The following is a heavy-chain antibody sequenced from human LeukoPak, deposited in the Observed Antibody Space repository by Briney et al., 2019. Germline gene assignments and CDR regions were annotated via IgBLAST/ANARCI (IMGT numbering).Heavy chain of an antibody. CDR2: INPNRDGP. V-gene: IGHV1-2*02. Sequence: SVQVSCKASVYTFTDYYMHWVRQAPGQGPEWMVWINPNRDGPNYARKFQGRVTMTRDTSISEGYMDLCRLRSDDTAVYYCARDPYCSSTSCPTPTGNWYDPWGQGTLVTVSS. J-gene: IGHJ5*02. D-gene: IGHD2-2*01. CDR1: VYTFTDYY. CDR3: ARDPYCSSTSCPTPTGNWYDP.